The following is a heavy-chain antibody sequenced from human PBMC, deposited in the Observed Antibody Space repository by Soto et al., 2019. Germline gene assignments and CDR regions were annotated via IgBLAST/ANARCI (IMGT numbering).Heavy chain of an antibody. CDR2: ISGSGGST. J-gene: IGHJ6*02. CDR3: AKSMRGGYVSIRYGMDV. V-gene: IGHV3-23*01. CDR1: GFTLCSYC. Sequence: AGGALRPPCSASGFTLCSYCNSLGRQAPWKRLEWVSAISGSGGSTYYADSVKGRFTISRDNSKNTLYLQMNSLRAEDTAVYYCAKSMRGGYVSIRYGMDVWGQGTTVTVSS. D-gene: IGHD5-12*01.